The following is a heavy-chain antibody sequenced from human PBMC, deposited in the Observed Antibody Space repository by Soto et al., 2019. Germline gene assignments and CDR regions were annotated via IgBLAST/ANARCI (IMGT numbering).Heavy chain of an antibody. J-gene: IGHJ2*01. V-gene: IGHV3-23*01. CDR2: ISSNGGTT. D-gene: IGHD4-17*01. Sequence: EVQLLESGGGLVQPGGSLRLSCAASGFTFRNYALNWVRQVPGQGLAWVSGISSNGGTTYYTDSVKGRFTISRDNSKNTLYLQMNSLRVEDTAVYYCAKDRNGENYWYFDLWGRGTLVTVSS. CDR3: AKDRNGENYWYFDL. CDR1: GFTFRNYA.